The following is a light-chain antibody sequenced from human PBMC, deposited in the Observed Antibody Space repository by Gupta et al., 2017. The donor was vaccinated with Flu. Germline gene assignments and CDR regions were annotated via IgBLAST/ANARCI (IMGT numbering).Light chain of an antibody. V-gene: IGLV2-18*02. J-gene: IGLJ3*02. CDR1: SSDIGIYNR. CDR3: SSYTNDDTWV. Sequence: TSSDIGIYNRVSWYQQPPGTAPKLIISEVRSRPSGVPDRLSGSKSGNTASRTISGLQAEDEADYYCSSYTNDDTWVFGGGTKVTVL. CDR2: EVR.